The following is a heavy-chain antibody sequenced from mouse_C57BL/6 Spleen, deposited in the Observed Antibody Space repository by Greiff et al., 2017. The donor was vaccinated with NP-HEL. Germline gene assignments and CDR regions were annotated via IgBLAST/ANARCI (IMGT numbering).Heavy chain of an antibody. Sequence: QVQLQQPGAELVKPGASVKVSCKASGYTFTSYGMHWVKQRPGQGLEWIGRIHLSDSDTNYNQKFKGKATLTVDKSSSTAYMQLSSLTSEDSAVYYCAILPDPRFAYWGQGTLVTVSA. CDR2: IHLSDSDT. V-gene: IGHV1-74*01. CDR1: GYTFTSYG. J-gene: IGHJ3*01. CDR3: AILPDPRFAY. D-gene: IGHD5-5*01.